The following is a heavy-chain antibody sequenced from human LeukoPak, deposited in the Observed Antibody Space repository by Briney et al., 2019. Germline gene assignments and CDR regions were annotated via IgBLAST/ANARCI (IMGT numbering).Heavy chain of an antibody. Sequence: SETLALTCGVSGASLSGFFWNWVRQSPGEGLEWIGDIRHGGVTTYNPSLMGRVTITTDTSKNQFSLMLTSVTAADTGVYYCARGPNYYGDYIRSFPDAFHIWGRGTVVSVSS. CDR1: GASLSGFF. V-gene: IGHV4-34*01. CDR3: ARGPNYYGDYIRSFPDAFHI. D-gene: IGHD4-17*01. J-gene: IGHJ3*02. CDR2: IRHGGVT.